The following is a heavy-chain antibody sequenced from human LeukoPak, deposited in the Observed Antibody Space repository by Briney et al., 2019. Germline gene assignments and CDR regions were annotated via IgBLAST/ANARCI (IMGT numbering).Heavy chain of an antibody. J-gene: IGHJ5*02. Sequence: ASVKVSCKASGYTFTSYGISWVRQAPGQGLEWMGWISAYNGNTNYAQKLQDRVTMTTDTSTSTAYMELRSLRSDDTAVYYCARDFSPYSSSWYPQSNWFDPWGQGTLVTVSS. D-gene: IGHD6-13*01. CDR2: ISAYNGNT. CDR1: GYTFTSYG. CDR3: ARDFSPYSSSWYPQSNWFDP. V-gene: IGHV1-18*01.